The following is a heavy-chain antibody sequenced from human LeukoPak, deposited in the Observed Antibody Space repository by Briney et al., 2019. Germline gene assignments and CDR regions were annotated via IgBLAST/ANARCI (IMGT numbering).Heavy chain of an antibody. CDR1: GFTFSSYG. V-gene: IGHV3-30*03. Sequence: PGRSLRLSCAASGFTFSSYGIHWVRQAPGKGLEWVAIISYDGSNKYYADSVKGRFTISRDNSKNTLYLQMNSLRAEDAALYYCVTDSAPDYWGQGTLVTVSS. CDR3: VTDSAPDY. CDR2: ISYDGSNK. D-gene: IGHD3-22*01. J-gene: IGHJ4*02.